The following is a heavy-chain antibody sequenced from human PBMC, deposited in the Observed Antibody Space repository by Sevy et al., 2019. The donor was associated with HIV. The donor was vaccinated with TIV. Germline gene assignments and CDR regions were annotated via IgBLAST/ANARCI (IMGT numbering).Heavy chain of an antibody. CDR2: IYWNDDK. D-gene: IGHD3-10*01. Sequence: SGPTLVNPTQTLTLTCTFSGFSLSTSGVGVGWIRQPPGKALEWLALIYWNDDKRYSPSLKSRLTITKDTSKNQMVLKMTNMDPVDTATSYCVQGKYYFDYWGQGTLVTVSS. V-gene: IGHV2-5*01. CDR3: VQGKYYFDY. CDR1: GFSLSTSGVG. J-gene: IGHJ4*02.